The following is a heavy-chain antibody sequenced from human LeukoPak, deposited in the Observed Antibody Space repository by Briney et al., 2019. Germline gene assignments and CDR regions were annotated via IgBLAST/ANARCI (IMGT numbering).Heavy chain of an antibody. CDR1: GYTFTGYY. V-gene: IGHV1-2*02. CDR2: INPNSGGT. CDR3: ARDQEGSGGSLFDP. D-gene: IGHD2-15*01. Sequence: ASVKVSCKASGYTFTGYYMHWVRQAPGQGLEWMGWINPNSGGTNYAQKFQGRVTMTRDTSISTAYMELSRLRSDDTAVYYCARDQEGSGGSLFDPWGQGTLVTVSS. J-gene: IGHJ5*02.